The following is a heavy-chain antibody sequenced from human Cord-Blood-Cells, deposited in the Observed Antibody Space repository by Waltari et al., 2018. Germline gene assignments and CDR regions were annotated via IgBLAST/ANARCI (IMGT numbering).Heavy chain of an antibody. D-gene: IGHD7-27*01. CDR3: ARRTLTGDMDY. J-gene: IGHJ4*02. CDR1: GGSFSGYY. Sequence: QVQLQQWGAGLLKPSETLSLTCAVYGGSFSGYYLSWIRQPPGKGLEWIGEINHSGSTNYNPSLKSRVTISVDTSKNQFSLKLSSVTAADTAVYYCARRTLTGDMDYWGQGTLVTVSS. V-gene: IGHV4-34*01. CDR2: INHSGST.